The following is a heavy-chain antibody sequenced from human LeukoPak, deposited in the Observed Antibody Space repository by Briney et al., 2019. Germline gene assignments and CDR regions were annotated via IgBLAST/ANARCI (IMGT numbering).Heavy chain of an antibody. D-gene: IGHD3-22*01. CDR1: GGSISSYY. CDR2: IYYSGST. J-gene: IGHJ5*02. CDR3: ARVSLIYDSSGYYYGWFDP. Sequence: PSETLSLTCTVSGGSISSYYWSWIRQPPGKGLEWIGYIYYSGSTNYNPSLKSRVTISVDTSKNQFSLKLSSVTAADTAVYYCARVSLIYDSSGYYYGWFDPWGQGTLVTVSS. V-gene: IGHV4-59*01.